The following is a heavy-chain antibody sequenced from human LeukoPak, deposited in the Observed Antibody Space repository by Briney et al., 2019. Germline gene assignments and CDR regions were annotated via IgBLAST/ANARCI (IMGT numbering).Heavy chain of an antibody. CDR1: GGSISSYY. J-gene: IGHJ4*02. D-gene: IGHD1-1*01. Sequence: SETLSLTCTVSGGSISSYYWSWIRQPPGKGLEWIGYIYYSGSTNYNPSLKSRVTISVDTSKNQFSLKLSSVTAADTAVYYCGRPGRQLQDLDYGAQEPLAPVS. V-gene: IGHV4-59*01. CDR2: IYYSGST. CDR3: GRPGRQLQDLDY.